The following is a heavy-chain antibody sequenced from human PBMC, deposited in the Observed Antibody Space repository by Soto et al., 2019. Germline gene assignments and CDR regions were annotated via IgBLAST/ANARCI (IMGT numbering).Heavy chain of an antibody. D-gene: IGHD4-17*01. J-gene: IGHJ4*02. Sequence: QVHLVQSGTEVKEPGASVKVSCKASASTFTGYTINWVRQAPGQGLDCMGWISTFNGNTKYAGNFEGRVTMTTNTSMTRAYMDLTILTFGDPAVYFCARGTVTSGRWFGAWGQGTRGSVSS. CDR1: ASTFTGYT. CDR2: ISTFNGNT. V-gene: IGHV1-18*04. CDR3: ARGTVTSGRWFGA.